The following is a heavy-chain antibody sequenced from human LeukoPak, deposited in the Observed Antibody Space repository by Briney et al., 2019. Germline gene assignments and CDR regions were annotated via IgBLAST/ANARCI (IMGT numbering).Heavy chain of an antibody. CDR2: INPSGGST. CDR1: GYIFSNFY. D-gene: IGHD7-27*01. Sequence: ASVKVSCKAFGYIFSNFYIHWVRQAPGQGLEWMGIINPSGGSTSYAQKFQGRVTMTRDMSTSTVYMELSSLRSEDTAVYYCAREVPGPIAFDIWGQGTMVTVSS. CDR3: AREVPGPIAFDI. V-gene: IGHV1-46*01. J-gene: IGHJ3*02.